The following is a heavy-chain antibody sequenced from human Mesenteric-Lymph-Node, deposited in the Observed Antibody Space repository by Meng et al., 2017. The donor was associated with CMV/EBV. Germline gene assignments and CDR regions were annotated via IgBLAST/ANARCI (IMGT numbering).Heavy chain of an antibody. CDR3: ARDNGSLIFAH. J-gene: IGHJ4*02. D-gene: IGHD3/OR15-3a*01. Sequence: CAVSGDSMNTGFYSWSWIRQPPGKSLEWIGYIYHTGRTYYKSSLESRVSMSVDSTKNQFSLTLRSVTAADTAVYFCARDNGSLIFAHWGQGTLVTVSS. CDR2: IYHTGRT. CDR1: GDSMNTGFYS. V-gene: IGHV4-30-2*01.